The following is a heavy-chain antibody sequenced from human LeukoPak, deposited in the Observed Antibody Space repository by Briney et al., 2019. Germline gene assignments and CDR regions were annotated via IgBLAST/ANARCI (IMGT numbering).Heavy chain of an antibody. V-gene: IGHV4-39*07. J-gene: IGHJ3*02. CDR3: ARDLYSSRTNDAFVI. D-gene: IGHD6-13*01. CDR1: GGSIRSSSYY. CDR2: IYYSGST. Sequence: SETLSLTCSVSGGSIRSSSYYWGWIRQPPGKGLEWIGSIYYSGSTYYNPSLKSRVTISIDTSKNQFSLKLSSVTAADTAVYYCARDLYSSRTNDAFVIWGQGTVVTVSS.